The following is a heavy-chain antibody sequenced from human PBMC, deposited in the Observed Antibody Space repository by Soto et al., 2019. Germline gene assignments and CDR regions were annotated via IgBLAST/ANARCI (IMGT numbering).Heavy chain of an antibody. J-gene: IGHJ5*02. V-gene: IGHV4-30-2*01. D-gene: IGHD5-12*01. CDR2: IYHSGST. Sequence: PSETLSLTCAVSGGTISSGGDSCSWIRQPPGKGLEWIGYIYHSGSTYYNPSLKSRVTISVDRSKNQFSLKLSSVTAADTAVYYCARLGSGYDLSRGFDPWGQGTLVTVSS. CDR3: ARLGSGYDLSRGFDP. CDR1: GGTISSGGDS.